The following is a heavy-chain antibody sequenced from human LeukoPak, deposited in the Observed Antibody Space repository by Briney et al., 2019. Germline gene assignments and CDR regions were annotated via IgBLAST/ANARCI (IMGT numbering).Heavy chain of an antibody. CDR3: VKEVPTYGYFDY. V-gene: IGHV3-23*01. D-gene: IGHD2-21*01. Sequence: GGSLRLSCVASGFTFSNYAMSWVRQAPGRGLEWLAALNRGRTFFQDSVRGRCTISRDNSKNTLYLQLNSLTGDDTAVYFCVKEVPTYGYFDYWGRGTLVTVSS. CDR2: LNRGRT. CDR1: GFTFSNYA. J-gene: IGHJ4*02.